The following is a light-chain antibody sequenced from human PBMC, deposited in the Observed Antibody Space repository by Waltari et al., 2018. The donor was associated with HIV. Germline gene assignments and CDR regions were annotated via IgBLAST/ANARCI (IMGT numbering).Light chain of an antibody. CDR2: ATS. J-gene: IGKJ1*01. V-gene: IGKV3-15*01. CDR3: QQYNTWPRT. CDR1: QSVITN. Sequence: EIVMTKSPATLSVSPGERVTLSCRASQSVITNLAWYQQKFGQPPRLLIYATSISATNIPARCSGGGSGTEFTRTISSLQSEDFASYYCQQYNTWPRTFGQGTKVEV.